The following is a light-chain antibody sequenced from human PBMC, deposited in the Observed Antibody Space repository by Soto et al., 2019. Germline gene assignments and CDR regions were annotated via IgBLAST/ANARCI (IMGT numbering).Light chain of an antibody. J-gene: IGKJ2*01. V-gene: IGKV3-20*01. Sequence: EIVLTQSPGTLSLSPGERATLSCRASQSVSSSYLAWYQQKPDQAPRLLIYGASSSATGIPGRFSGSGSGTDFTLTISMLEPDDFALYYFQQYGSSPYTFGQGTKLEIK. CDR3: QQYGSSPYT. CDR1: QSVSSSY. CDR2: GAS.